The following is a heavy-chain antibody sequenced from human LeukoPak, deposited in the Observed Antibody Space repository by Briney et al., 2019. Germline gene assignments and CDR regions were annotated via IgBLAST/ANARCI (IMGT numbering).Heavy chain of an antibody. V-gene: IGHV7-4-1*02. J-gene: IGHJ4*02. Sequence: ASVKVSCKASGYTFTSYAMNWVRQAPGQGLEWMGWINTNTGNPTYAQGFTGRFVFSLDTSVSTAYLQISSLKAEDTAVYYCARKFPAAFGLGSYYYDYWGQGTLVTVSS. D-gene: IGHD3-10*01. CDR3: ARKFPAAFGLGSYYYDY. CDR2: INTNTGNP. CDR1: GYTFTSYA.